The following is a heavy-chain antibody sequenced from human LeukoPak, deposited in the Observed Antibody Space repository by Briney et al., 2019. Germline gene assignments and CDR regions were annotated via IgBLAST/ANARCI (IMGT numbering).Heavy chain of an antibody. V-gene: IGHV3-21*01. CDR1: GFTFSSYS. Sequence: GGSLRLSCAASGFTFSSYSMNWVRQAPGKGLEWVSSISSSSYIYYADSVKGRFTISRDNAKNSLYLQMNSLRAEDTAVYYCARADTAMVNFDYWGQGTLVTVSS. CDR2: ISSSSYI. D-gene: IGHD5-18*01. J-gene: IGHJ4*02. CDR3: ARADTAMVNFDY.